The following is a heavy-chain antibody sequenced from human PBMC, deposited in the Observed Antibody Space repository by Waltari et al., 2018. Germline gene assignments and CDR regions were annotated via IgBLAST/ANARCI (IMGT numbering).Heavy chain of an antibody. Sequence: QLQLQESGPGLVKPSETLSLTCTVSGGSISSSRYYWGWIRQPPGKGLEWIGSIYYSGSTYYNPSLKSRVTISVDTSKNQFSLKLSSVTAADTAVYYCARGAYAYYDSSGYYSDAFDIWGQGTMVTVSS. CDR1: GGSISSSRYY. J-gene: IGHJ3*02. V-gene: IGHV4-39*01. CDR3: ARGAYAYYDSSGYYSDAFDI. D-gene: IGHD3-22*01. CDR2: IYYSGST.